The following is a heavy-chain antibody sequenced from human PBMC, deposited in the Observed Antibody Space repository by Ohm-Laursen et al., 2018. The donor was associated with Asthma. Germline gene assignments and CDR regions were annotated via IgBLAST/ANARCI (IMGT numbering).Heavy chain of an antibody. CDR3: AAWGPRNY. J-gene: IGHJ4*02. CDR1: GFTFSNYN. CDR2: ITTGSSTI. D-gene: IGHD3-16*01. Sequence: GSLRLSCAASGFTFSNYNMIWVRQAPGKGLDWASSITTGSSTIYYADSVRGRFTVSTDKVTNSLYLQINSLRPEDTDVYYCAAWGPRNYWGQGTLVTASS. V-gene: IGHV3-48*01.